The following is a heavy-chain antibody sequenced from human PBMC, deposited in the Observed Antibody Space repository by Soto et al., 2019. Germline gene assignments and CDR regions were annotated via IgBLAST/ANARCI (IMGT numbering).Heavy chain of an antibody. CDR3: ARDEITGLFDY. D-gene: IGHD2-8*02. V-gene: IGHV4-39*07. Sequence: SETLSLTCTVSGGSISSDSYYWGWIRQSPEKGLEWIASISYSGSTYYNPSLKSRVTISVDTSKNQFSLKLTSVTAADTAVYYCARDEITGLFDYWGQGTLVTVSS. J-gene: IGHJ4*02. CDR2: ISYSGST. CDR1: GGSISSDSYY.